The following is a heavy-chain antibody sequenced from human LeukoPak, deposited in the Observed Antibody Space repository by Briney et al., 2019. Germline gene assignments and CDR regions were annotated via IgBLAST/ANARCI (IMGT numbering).Heavy chain of an antibody. Sequence: SETLSLTCTVSGVSISSYYWSWIRQPPGQGLEWIGYIYYSGSTNYNPSLKSRVTISVDTSKNQFSLKLSSVTAADTAVYYCARLQITGTTLVVDYWGQGTLVTVSS. V-gene: IGHV4-59*08. CDR2: IYYSGST. CDR3: ARLQITGTTLVVDY. J-gene: IGHJ4*02. D-gene: IGHD1-7*01. CDR1: GVSISSYY.